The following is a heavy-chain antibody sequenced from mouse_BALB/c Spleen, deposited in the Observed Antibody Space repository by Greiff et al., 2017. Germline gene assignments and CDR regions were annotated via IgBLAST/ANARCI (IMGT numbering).Heavy chain of an antibody. Sequence: EVKVEESGGGLVKPGGSLKLSCAASGFTFSSYAMSWVRQTPEKRLEWVASISSGGSTYYPDSVKGRFTISRDNARNILYLQMSSLRSEDTAMYYCARGGYPLYYAMDYWGQGTSVTVSS. V-gene: IGHV5-6-5*01. D-gene: IGHD2-2*01. J-gene: IGHJ4*01. CDR2: ISSGGST. CDR3: ARGGYPLYYAMDY. CDR1: GFTFSSYA.